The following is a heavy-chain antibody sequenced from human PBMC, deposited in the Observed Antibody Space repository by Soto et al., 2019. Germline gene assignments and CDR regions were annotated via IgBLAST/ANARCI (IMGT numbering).Heavy chain of an antibody. CDR3: ARDMYAYGFFDF. CDR1: GITFSSHS. V-gene: IGHV3-21*01. CDR2: ISRGSDYI. J-gene: IGHJ4*02. Sequence: GGSLRLSXVASGITFSSHSVNWVRQAPGKGLEWVSSISRGSDYIYYRDSVRGRFTISRDNAKKSLYLQMNSLRVEDTAVYYCARDMYAYGFFDFWGQGTLVTVSS. D-gene: IGHD3-10*01.